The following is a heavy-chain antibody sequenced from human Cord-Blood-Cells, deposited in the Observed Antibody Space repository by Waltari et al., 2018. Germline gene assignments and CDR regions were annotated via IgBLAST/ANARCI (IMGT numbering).Heavy chain of an antibody. Sequence: QVQLQQWGAGLLKPSETLSLTCAVYGGSFSGCYWRGICQPPGKGLEWIGEINHSGSTNYNPSLKSRVTISVDTSKNQFSLKLSSVTAADTAVYYCARGPGSYYFDYWGQGTLVTVSS. D-gene: IGHD3-10*01. CDR1: GGSFSGCY. J-gene: IGHJ4*02. CDR2: INHSGST. CDR3: ARGPGSYYFDY. V-gene: IGHV4-34*01.